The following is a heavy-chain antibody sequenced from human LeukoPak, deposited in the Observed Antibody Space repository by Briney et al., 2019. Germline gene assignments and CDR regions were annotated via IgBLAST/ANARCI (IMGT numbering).Heavy chain of an antibody. CDR1: GFTFSSYG. D-gene: IGHD2-21*02. CDR2: ISYDGSDK. V-gene: IGHV3-30*18. Sequence: GGSLRLSCAASGFTFSSYGMHWVRQAPGKGLEWVAVISYDGSDKYYADSVKGRFTISRDNSKNTLYLQMNSLRAEDTAVYYCAKAGRLLFYDYWGQGTLVTVSS. CDR3: AKAGRLLFYDY. J-gene: IGHJ4*02.